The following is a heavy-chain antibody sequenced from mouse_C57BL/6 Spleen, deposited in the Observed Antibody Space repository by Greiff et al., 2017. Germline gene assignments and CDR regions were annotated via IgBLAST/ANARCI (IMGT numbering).Heavy chain of an antibody. CDR3: ARRGDSNYGFAY. V-gene: IGHV1-39*01. D-gene: IGHD2-5*01. Sequence: EVQLQQSGPELVKPGASVTISCKASGYSFTDYNMNWVKQSNGKSLEWIGVINPNYGTTCYNQQFKGKATLTVDKSSSTAYMQLNSLTSEDSAVYYCARRGDSNYGFAYWGQGTLVTVSA. J-gene: IGHJ3*01. CDR1: GYSFTDYN. CDR2: INPNYGTT.